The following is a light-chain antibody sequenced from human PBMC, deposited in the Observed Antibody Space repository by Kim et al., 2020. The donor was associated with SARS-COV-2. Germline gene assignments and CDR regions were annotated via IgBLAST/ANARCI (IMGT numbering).Light chain of an antibody. Sequence: LSPGERATLSCRASQSIRDNNLAWYQQKPGQAPRLLIYGASSRATGIPDRFSGSGSGTDFTLTISRLEPEDFAVYYCQQYGRSPYTFGQGTKLEI. CDR1: QSIRDNN. J-gene: IGKJ2*01. CDR2: GAS. CDR3: QQYGRSPYT. V-gene: IGKV3-20*01.